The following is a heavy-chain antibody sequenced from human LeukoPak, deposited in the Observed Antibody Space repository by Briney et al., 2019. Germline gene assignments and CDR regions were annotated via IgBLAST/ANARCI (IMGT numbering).Heavy chain of an antibody. J-gene: IGHJ4*02. Sequence: SETLSLTCNVSGGSIGRNNFYWAWIRQPPGKGLEWIASLSYRGNTYHNPSLKSRVSMLGDTSKNHFSLRLSSVTAADTAIYYCARSFTDNFFFENWGQGTLVTVSS. CDR1: GGSIGRNNFY. CDR3: ARSFTDNFFFEN. V-gene: IGHV4-39*07. CDR2: LSYRGNT. D-gene: IGHD1-1*01.